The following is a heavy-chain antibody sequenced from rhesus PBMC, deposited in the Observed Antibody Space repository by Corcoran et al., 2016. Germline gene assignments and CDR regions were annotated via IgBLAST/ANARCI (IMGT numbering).Heavy chain of an antibody. D-gene: IGHD6-31*01. J-gene: IGHJ4*01. V-gene: IGHV4-80*01. CDR2: IDGSFGTT. CDR1: GDSLSANW. CDR3: ARDPATGYFDF. Sequence: QAQLQEWGPGLVKPSETLSLICNVSGDSLSANWWSWIRQPPGEGLEWIGEIDGSFGTTNYSPSLKIRVTISKDASRNQLSLKVTSVTAADTAVYYCARDPATGYFDFWGQGVLVPVSS.